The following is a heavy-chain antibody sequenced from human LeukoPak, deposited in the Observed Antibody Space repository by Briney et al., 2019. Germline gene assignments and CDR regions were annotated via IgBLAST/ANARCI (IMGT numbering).Heavy chain of an antibody. CDR2: IYYSGST. J-gene: IGHJ4*02. V-gene: IGHV4-61*01. D-gene: IGHD4-17*01. CDR1: GGSISSSSYY. Sequence: SETLSLTCTVSGGSISSSSYYWSWIRQPPGKGLEWIGYIYYSGSTNYNPSLKSRVTISVDTSKNQFSLKLSSVTAADTAVYYCARALDYGEDYWGQGTLVTVSS. CDR3: ARALDYGEDY.